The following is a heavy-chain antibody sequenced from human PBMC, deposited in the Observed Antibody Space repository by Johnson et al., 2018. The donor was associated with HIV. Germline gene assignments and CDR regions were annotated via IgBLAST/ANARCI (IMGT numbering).Heavy chain of an antibody. CDR2: ISSSGSTI. CDR3: ARVSSEDAFDI. CDR1: GFTFSDYY. V-gene: IGHV3-11*04. Sequence: VQLVESGGGLVKPGGSLRLSCAASGFTFSDYYMTWIRQAPGKGLEWVSYISSSGSTIYYEDSVRGRFTISRDNSKNTLYLQMNSLRAEDTAVYYCARVSSEDAFDIWGHGTMVTVSS. J-gene: IGHJ3*02.